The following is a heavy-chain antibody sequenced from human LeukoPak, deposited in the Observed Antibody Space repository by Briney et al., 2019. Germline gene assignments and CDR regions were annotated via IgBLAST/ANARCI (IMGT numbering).Heavy chain of an antibody. V-gene: IGHV3-23*01. CDR2: ISGSGGST. J-gene: IGHJ4*02. Sequence: GGSLRLSCAASGFTFSSYAMGWVRQAPGKGLEWVSAISGSGGSTYYADSVKGRFTISRDNSKTTLYLQMNSLRAEGTAVHHCAKERVTSGFDYWGQGTLVTVSS. D-gene: IGHD3-3*01. CDR3: AKERVTSGFDY. CDR1: GFTFSSYA.